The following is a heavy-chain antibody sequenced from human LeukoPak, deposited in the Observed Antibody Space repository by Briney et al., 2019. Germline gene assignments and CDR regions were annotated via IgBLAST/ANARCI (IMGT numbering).Heavy chain of an antibody. D-gene: IGHD7-27*01. CDR2: MSPNSGDT. V-gene: IGHV1-8*01. Sequence: ASVKVSFTASGYTFTSYDFNWVRQATGQRPEWMGWMSPNSGDTGYAQKFQDRVTMTRNTSISTAYMELSSLRSDDTAVYYCARGPPNWGYDYWGPGTLVTVSS. CDR1: GYTFTSYD. CDR3: ARGPPNWGYDY. J-gene: IGHJ4*02.